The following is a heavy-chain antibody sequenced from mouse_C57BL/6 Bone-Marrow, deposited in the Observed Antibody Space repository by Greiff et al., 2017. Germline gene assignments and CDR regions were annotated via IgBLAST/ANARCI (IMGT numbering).Heavy chain of an antibody. D-gene: IGHD1-1*01. CDR3: ARDYGGAY. CDR1: GYAFSSSW. Sequence: VQRVESGPELVKPGASVKISCKASGYAFSSSWMNWVKQRPGKGLEWIGRIYPGDGDTNYNGKFKGKATLTADKSSSKAYMQLSSLTSEDSAVYFCARDYGGAYWGQGTLVTVSA. J-gene: IGHJ3*01. CDR2: IYPGDGDT. V-gene: IGHV1-82*01.